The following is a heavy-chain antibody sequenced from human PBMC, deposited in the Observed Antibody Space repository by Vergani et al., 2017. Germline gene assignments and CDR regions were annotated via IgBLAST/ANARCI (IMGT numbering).Heavy chain of an antibody. J-gene: IGHJ4*02. CDR2: IYYSGST. V-gene: IGHV4-59*01. CDR3: ARDWGVGYSEIV. D-gene: IGHD5-12*01. CDR1: GGSISSYY. Sequence: QVQLQESGPGLVKPSETLSLTCTVSGGSISSYYWSWLRQPPGKGLEWFGYIYYSGSTNYNPSLKSRVTISVDTPKNQFSLKLSSVTAADTAVDYCARDWGVGYSEIVWGQGTLVTVSS.